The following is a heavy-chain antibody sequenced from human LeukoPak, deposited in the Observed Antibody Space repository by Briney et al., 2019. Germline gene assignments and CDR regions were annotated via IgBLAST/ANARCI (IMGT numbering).Heavy chain of an antibody. J-gene: IGHJ3*02. CDR1: GASINSYY. Sequence: SETLSLTCTVSGASINSYYWSWIRQPPGKGLERIGYNFYSGSTNYNPSLKSRVTISVDTSKNQFSLKLSSVTAADTALYYCASTPSLNDAFDIWGQGTMVTVSS. V-gene: IGHV4-59*01. CDR2: NFYSGST. CDR3: ASTPSLNDAFDI. D-gene: IGHD5/OR15-5a*01.